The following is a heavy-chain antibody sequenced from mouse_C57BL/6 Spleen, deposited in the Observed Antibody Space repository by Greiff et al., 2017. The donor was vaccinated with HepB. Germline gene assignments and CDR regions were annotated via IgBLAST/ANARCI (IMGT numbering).Heavy chain of an antibody. CDR1: GYSFTGYY. V-gene: IGHV1-42*01. CDR2: INPSTGGT. Sequence: EVQLQQSGPELVKPGASVKISCKASGYSFTGYYMNWVKQSPEKSLEWIGEINPSTGGTTYNQKFKAKATLTVDKSSSTAYMQLKSLTSEDSAVYYCARKFRAMDYWGQGTSVTVSS. CDR3: ARKFRAMDY. J-gene: IGHJ4*01.